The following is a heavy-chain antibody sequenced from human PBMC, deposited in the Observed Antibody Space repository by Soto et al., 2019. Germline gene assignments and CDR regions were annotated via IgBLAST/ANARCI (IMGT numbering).Heavy chain of an antibody. D-gene: IGHD3-10*01. J-gene: IGHJ5*02. CDR3: ARLWFGSVDGLPNNWFDP. Sequence: PSETLSLTCAVYRGSFGGYYRSWIRQPPGKGLEWIGDIGYSGSTHYNPSLTSRVNISIDTSKNQFSLRLSSVTAADTAVYYCARLWFGSVDGLPNNWFDPWGQGTLVTVSS. CDR1: RGSFGGYY. V-gene: IGHV4-34*01. CDR2: IGYSGST.